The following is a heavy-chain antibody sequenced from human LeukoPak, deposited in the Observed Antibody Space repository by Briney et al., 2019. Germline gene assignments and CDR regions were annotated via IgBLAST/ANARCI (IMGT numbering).Heavy chain of an antibody. J-gene: IGHJ4*02. CDR1: GFSFSGHW. CDR2: ISSSGSIM. CDR3: GTREVYGSLY. D-gene: IGHD3-10*01. V-gene: IGHV3-48*03. Sequence: PGGSLRLSCAASGFSFSGHWMNWVRQAPGKGLEWVSYISSSGSIMYYADSVKGRFTISRDNAKNSLYLQMNSLRAEDTAVYYCGTREVYGSLYWGQGTLVTVSS.